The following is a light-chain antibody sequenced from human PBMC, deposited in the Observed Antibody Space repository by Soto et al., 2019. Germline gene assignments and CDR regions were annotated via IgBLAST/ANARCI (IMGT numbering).Light chain of an antibody. V-gene: IGKV3-11*01. J-gene: IGKJ4*01. Sequence: EIVLTQSPATLSLSPGERATLSCGASQSVSSYLAWYQQKPGQAPRLLIYGASNRATGIPARFSGSGSGTDFTLTISSLEPEDFAVYYCQQRSTRPLTFGGGTKVDIK. CDR2: GAS. CDR3: QQRSTRPLT. CDR1: QSVSSY.